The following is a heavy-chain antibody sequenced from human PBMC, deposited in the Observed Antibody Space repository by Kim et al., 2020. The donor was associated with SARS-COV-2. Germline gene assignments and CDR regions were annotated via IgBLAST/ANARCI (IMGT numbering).Heavy chain of an antibody. CDR3: ARDLYYYQSSGPIEY. CDR2: IKQDGSET. CDR1: GFSFSSYW. J-gene: IGHJ1*01. V-gene: IGHV3-7*01. Sequence: GGSLRLSCAASGFSFSSYWMTWVRQAPGKGLEWIANIKQDGSETFYADSVKGRFTISRDNARNSLFLQMNSLRVEDTAVYYCARDLYYYQSSGPIEYWGQGAQVSVSS. D-gene: IGHD3-22*01.